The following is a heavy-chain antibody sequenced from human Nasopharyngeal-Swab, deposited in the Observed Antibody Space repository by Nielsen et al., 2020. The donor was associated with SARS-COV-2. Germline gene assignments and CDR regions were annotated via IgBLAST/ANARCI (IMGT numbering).Heavy chain of an antibody. CDR1: GGSFSGYY. CDR2: INHSGST. V-gene: IGHV4-34*01. D-gene: IGHD6-6*01. Sequence: SETLSLTCAVYGGSFSGYYWSWFRHPPGKGLEWIGEINHSGSTNYNPSLKSRVTISVDTSKNQFSLKLSSVTAADTAVYYCARGRGEYSSSSVFFDYWGQGTLVTVSS. CDR3: ARGRGEYSSSSVFFDY. J-gene: IGHJ4*02.